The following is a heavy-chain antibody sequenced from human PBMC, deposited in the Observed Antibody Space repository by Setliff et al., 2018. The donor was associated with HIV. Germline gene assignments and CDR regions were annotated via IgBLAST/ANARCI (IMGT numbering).Heavy chain of an antibody. J-gene: IGHJ3*02. CDR1: GGSISSSSYY. CDR3: ARFHYYGSGSYSARDAFDI. CDR2: IYYSGST. V-gene: IGHV4-39*01. D-gene: IGHD3-10*01. Sequence: SETLSLTCTVSGGSISSSSYYWGWIRQPPGKGLEWIGSIYYSGSTYYNPSLKSRVTISVDTSKNQFSLKLSSVTAADTAVYYCARFHYYGSGSYSARDAFDIWGQGTMVTVSS.